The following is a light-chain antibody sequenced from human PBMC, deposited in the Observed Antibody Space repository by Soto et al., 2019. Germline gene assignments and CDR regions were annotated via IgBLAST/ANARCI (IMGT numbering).Light chain of an antibody. CDR2: DTT. J-gene: IGLJ1*01. Sequence: QAVVTQEPSLTVSPGGTVTLTCGSSTGAVTNGHYPYWFQQKPGQAPRTLIYDTTNRHSWTPARFSGSLLGDKAALTLSGAQPEDEVEYYCLLSRNGRYIFGTGTTVTVL. CDR1: TGAVTNGHY. CDR3: LLSRNGRYI. V-gene: IGLV7-46*01.